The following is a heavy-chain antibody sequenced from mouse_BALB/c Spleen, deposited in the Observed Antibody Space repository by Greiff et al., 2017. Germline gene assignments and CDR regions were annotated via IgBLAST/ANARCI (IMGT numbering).Heavy chain of an antibody. J-gene: IGHJ4*01. D-gene: IGHD2-14*01. CDR2: IDPANGNT. CDR3: ARGYDVGAMDY. Sequence: VQLQQSGAELVKPGASVKLSCTASGFNIKDTYMHWVKQRPEQGLEWIGRIDPANGNTKYDPKFQGKATITADTSSNTAYLQLSSLTSEDTAVYYCARGYDVGAMDYWGQGTSVTVSS. V-gene: IGHV14-3*02. CDR1: GFNIKDTY.